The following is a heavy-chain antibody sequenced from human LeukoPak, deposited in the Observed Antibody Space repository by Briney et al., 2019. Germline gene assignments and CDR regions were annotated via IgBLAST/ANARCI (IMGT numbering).Heavy chain of an antibody. CDR3: VALGDRIY. CDR1: GLTFSSYD. J-gene: IGHJ4*02. V-gene: IGHV3-13*01. Sequence: GGSLRLSCAASGLTFSSYDMHWVRQATGKGLEWVSAISAAGDTYYLDPVKGRFTISRENAKNSLYLQMNSLRAGDTAVYYCVALGDRIYWGQGTLVTVSS. CDR2: ISAAGDT. D-gene: IGHD2-21*02.